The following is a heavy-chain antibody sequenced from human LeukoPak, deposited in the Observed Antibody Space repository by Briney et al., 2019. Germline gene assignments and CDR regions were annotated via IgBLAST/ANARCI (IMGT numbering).Heavy chain of an antibody. CDR3: ARYSSSSGGASYYLDY. Sequence: QTGGSLRLSCTASGFTLRNYWMHWVRQVPGKRLVWVSRISGDGSVTNYADSVLGRFTISRDNAKNILYLQINSLRSEDTAIYYCARYSSSSGGASYYLDYWGHGTLVTVSS. V-gene: IGHV3-74*01. J-gene: IGHJ4*01. CDR2: ISGDGSVT. CDR1: GFTLRNYW. D-gene: IGHD6-6*01.